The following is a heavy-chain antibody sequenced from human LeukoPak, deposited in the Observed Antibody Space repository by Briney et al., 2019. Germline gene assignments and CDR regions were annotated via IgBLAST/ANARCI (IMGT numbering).Heavy chain of an antibody. V-gene: IGHV3-48*01. J-gene: IGHJ3*02. D-gene: IGHD3-10*01. CDR1: GFTFSIFS. CDR3: ARARGTMVDAFDI. Sequence: GGSLRLSCAASGFTFSIFSMNWVRQAPGKGLEWVSYISSISSSIYYADSVKGRFTVSRENAKNSLYLQMNSLRAEDTAVFYCARARGTMVDAFDIWGQGTMVTVSS. CDR2: ISSISSSI.